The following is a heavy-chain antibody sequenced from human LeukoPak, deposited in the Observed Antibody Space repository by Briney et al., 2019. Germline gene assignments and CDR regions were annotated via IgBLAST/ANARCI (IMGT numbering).Heavy chain of an antibody. CDR3: ARDQGYYYDSSGYYGDH. CDR2: ISYDGSNK. V-gene: IGHV3-30-3*01. D-gene: IGHD3-22*01. Sequence: LSLTCTVSGGSISSYYCSWVRQAPGKGLEWEAVISYDGSNKYYADSVKGRFTISRDNSKNTLYLQVNSLRAEDTAVYYCARDQGYYYDSSGYYGDHWGQGTLVTVSS. CDR1: GGSISSYY. J-gene: IGHJ4*02.